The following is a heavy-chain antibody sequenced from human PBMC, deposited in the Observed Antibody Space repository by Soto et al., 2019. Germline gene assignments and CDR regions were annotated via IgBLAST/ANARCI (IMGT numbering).Heavy chain of an antibody. CDR1: GYTFTSYE. CDR3: ARGELLWFGELLR. CDR2: MNPNSGDA. J-gene: IGHJ4*02. D-gene: IGHD3-10*01. V-gene: IGHV1-8*01. Sequence: QVQLVQSGAEVKKPGASVKVSCKASGYTFTSYEINWVRQATGQGLEWMGWMNPNSGDAGYAQKFQGRVTMTRNTSISTAYMELSSLRSEDTAVYYCARGELLWFGELLRWGQGTLVTVSS.